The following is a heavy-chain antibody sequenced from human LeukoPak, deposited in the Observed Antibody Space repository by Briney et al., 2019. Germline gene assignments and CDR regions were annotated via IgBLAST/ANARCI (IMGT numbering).Heavy chain of an antibody. CDR2: ISWSRYII. J-gene: IGHJ3*02. D-gene: IGHD2-15*01. V-gene: IGHV3-9*01. CDR3: VRDHVGGSCVDCPLGDAFDT. Sequence: QSGRSLRLSCAASGFTFDEYAMLWVRQAPGKGLEWVSGISWSRYIIEYADSVRGRFTISRDNAKNSLFLQMNSLRAEDSAMYYCVRDHVGGSCVDCPLGDAFDTWGQGTMVTVSS. CDR1: GFTFDEYA.